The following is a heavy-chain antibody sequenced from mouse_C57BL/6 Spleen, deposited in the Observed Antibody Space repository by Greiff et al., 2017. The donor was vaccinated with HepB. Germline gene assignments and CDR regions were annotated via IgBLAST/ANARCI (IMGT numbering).Heavy chain of an antibody. CDR2: INPNNGGT. J-gene: IGHJ3*01. CDR1: GYTFTDYY. V-gene: IGHV1-26*01. Sequence: VQLQQSGPELVKPGASVKISCKASGYTFTDYYMNWVKQSHGKSLEWIGDINPNNGGTSYNQKFKGKATLTVDKSSSTAYMELRSLTSEDSAVYYCAKGRQLRLPAWFAYWGQGTLVTVSA. D-gene: IGHD3-2*02. CDR3: AKGRQLRLPAWFAY.